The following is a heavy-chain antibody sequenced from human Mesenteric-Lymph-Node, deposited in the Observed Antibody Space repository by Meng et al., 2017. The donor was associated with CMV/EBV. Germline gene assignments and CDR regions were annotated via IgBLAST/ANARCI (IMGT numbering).Heavy chain of an antibody. V-gene: IGHV4-34*01. CDR2: INHSGST. J-gene: IGHJ4*02. Sequence: LTCAVYGVSFSGYYWGWIRQPPGRGLEWIGEINHSGSTNYNPSLKSPVTISLDTSKKQFFLNLSSVTAADAAVYYCAGSSRGVSIFWGQGTLVTVSS. D-gene: IGHD3-10*01. CDR3: AGSSRGVSIF. CDR1: GVSFSGYY.